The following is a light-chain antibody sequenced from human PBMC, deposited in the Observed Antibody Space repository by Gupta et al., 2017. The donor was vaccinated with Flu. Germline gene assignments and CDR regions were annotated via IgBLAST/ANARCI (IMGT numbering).Light chain of an antibody. CDR2: WAS. CDR1: QSVLSSSNNKNY. V-gene: IGKV4-1*01. CDR3: QQFYNTQPT. Sequence: DIVLTQSPDSLAVSLGERATINCKSSQSVLSSSNNKNYLAWLQQKPGQPPKLLISWASTRESGVPDRFSGSGSGTDFTLTISSLQSEDVAVYFCQQFYNTQPTFGQGTKSGNQT. J-gene: IGKJ1*01.